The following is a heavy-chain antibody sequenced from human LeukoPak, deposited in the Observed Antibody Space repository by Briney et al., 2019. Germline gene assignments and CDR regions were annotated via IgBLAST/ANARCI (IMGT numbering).Heavy chain of an antibody. J-gene: IGHJ6*03. Sequence: SETLSLTCAVSGGSISSSNWWSWVRQPPGKGLEWIGEIYHSGGTNYNPSLKSRVTISVDTSKNQFSLKLSSVTAADTAVYYCARLVSSGYYYSSYYYYYYMDVWGKGTTVTISS. CDR2: IYHSGGT. CDR3: ARLVSSGYYYSSYYYYYYMDV. D-gene: IGHD3-22*01. V-gene: IGHV4-4*02. CDR1: GGSISSSNW.